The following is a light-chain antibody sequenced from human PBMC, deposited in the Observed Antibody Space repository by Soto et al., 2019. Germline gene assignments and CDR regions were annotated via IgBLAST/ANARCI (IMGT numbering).Light chain of an antibody. CDR2: DND. J-gene: IGLJ2*01. Sequence: QLVLTQPPAVSAAPGQTLTISCAGTTSNIGDNYVSWYQQVPGAAPKLLMYDNDKRPSGIPDRFSGSKSGTSATLGITGLQTGDEADYYCGTWDSSLSAVVFGGGTKVTVL. CDR1: TSNIGDNY. V-gene: IGLV1-51*01. CDR3: GTWDSSLSAVV.